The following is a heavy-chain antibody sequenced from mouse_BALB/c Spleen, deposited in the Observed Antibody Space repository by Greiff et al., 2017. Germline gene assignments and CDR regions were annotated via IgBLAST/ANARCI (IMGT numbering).Heavy chain of an antibody. Sequence: VQLQQSGPELVKPGASVKIPCKASGYTFTDYNMAWVKQSHGKSLEWIGDINPNNGGTIYNQKFKGKATLTVDTSSSTAYMELRSLTSEDTAVYYCARVYYDYEDYAMDYWGQGTSVTVSS. V-gene: IGHV1-18*01. CDR3: ARVYYDYEDYAMDY. D-gene: IGHD2-4*01. J-gene: IGHJ4*01. CDR2: INPNNGGT. CDR1: GYTFTDYN.